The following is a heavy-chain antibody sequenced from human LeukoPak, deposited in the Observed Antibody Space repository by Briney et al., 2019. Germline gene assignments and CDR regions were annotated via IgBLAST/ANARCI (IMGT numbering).Heavy chain of an antibody. J-gene: IGHJ6*02. CDR1: GFTFSSYA. CDR2: ISGSGGST. CDR3: AKVLVTAYYYYYAMDV. D-gene: IGHD2-21*02. V-gene: IGHV3-23*01. Sequence: GGSLRLSCAASGFTFSSYAMSWVRQAPGKGLEWVSAISGSGGSTYYADSVKGRFTISRDNSKNTLYLQMNSLGAEDTAVYYCAKVLVTAYYYYYAMDVWGQGTTVTVSS.